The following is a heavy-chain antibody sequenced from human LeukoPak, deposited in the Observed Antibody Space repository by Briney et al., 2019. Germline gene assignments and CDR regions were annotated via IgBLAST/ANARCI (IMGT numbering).Heavy chain of an antibody. CDR1: GGSFSDYF. V-gene: IGHV4-34*01. CDR2: INHRGST. D-gene: IGHD3-10*01. CDR3: ARVRIQRFGDFFTVPTIFDS. J-gene: IGHJ5*01. Sequence: PSETLSLTCAVYGGSFSDYFWSWIRQPPGKGLEWIGEINHRGSTNYNPSLKSRVTILVDTSKNQFSLSLRSVTAADTAAYYCARVRIQRFGDFFTVPTIFDSWGQGTLVTVSS.